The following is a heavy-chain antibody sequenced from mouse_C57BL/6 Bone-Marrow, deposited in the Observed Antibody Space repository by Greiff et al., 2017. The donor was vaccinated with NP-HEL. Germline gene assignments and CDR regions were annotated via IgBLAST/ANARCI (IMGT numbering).Heavy chain of an antibody. CDR1: GFTFSDYG. CDR2: ISSGGSTI. D-gene: IGHD2-1*01. Sequence: DVKLQESGGGLVKPGGSLKLSCAASGFTFSDYGMHWVRQAPEKGLEWVAYISSGGSTIYYADTVKGRFTISRDNAKNTLFLQMTSLRSEDTAMYYCARGLLFYFDYWGQGTTLTVSS. V-gene: IGHV5-17*01. J-gene: IGHJ2*01. CDR3: ARGLLFYFDY.